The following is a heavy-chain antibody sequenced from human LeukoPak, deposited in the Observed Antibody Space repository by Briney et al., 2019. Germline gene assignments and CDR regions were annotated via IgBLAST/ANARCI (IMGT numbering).Heavy chain of an antibody. V-gene: IGHV1-18*01. CDR2: ISAYNGNT. CDR3: ARSGSCCSGGSCYLNWFDP. CDR1: GYTFTSYG. J-gene: IGHJ5*02. Sequence: ASVKVSCKASGYTFTSYGISWVRQAPGQGLEWMGWISAYNGNTNYAQKLQGRVTMTTDTSTSTAYMELRSLRSDDTAVYYCARSGSCCSGGSCYLNWFDPWGQGTLVTVSS. D-gene: IGHD2-15*01.